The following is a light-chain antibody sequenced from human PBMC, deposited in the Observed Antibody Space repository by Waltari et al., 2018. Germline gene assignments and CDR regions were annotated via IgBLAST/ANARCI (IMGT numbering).Light chain of an antibody. CDR1: QSVSSY. J-gene: IGKJ1*01. CDR3: LQRSSWPWT. V-gene: IGKV3-11*01. CDR2: DAS. Sequence: EIVLTQSPATLSLSPGERATPSCRSSQSVSSYLAWYQQKVGQAPRLLIYDASNRATGIPARFSGSGSGTDFTFTISSLEPEDFAVYYCLQRSSWPWTFGQGTKVESK.